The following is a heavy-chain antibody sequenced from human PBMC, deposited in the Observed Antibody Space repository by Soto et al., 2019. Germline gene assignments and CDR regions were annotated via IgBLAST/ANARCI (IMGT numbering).Heavy chain of an antibody. CDR2: ISYDGSNK. J-gene: IGHJ6*04. D-gene: IGHD3-22*01. Sequence: GSLSLVCAASGFTFSSYGMDWVRQAPGRGLEWVAVISYDGSNKYYADSVKGRFTMSRDNSKNTLYRQMNSLRAEDTAVYYCARAKHSSGFIYYYGMGVWGKGSTVSVSS. V-gene: IGHV3-30*14. CDR1: GFTFSSYG. CDR3: ARAKHSSGFIYYYGMGV.